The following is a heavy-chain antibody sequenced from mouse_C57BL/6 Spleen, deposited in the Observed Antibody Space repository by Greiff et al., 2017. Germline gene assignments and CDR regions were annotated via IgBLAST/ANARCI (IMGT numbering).Heavy chain of an antibody. D-gene: IGHD1-1*01. Sequence: VQLQQPGAELVRPGTSVKLSCKASGYTFTSYWMHWVKQRPGQGLEWIGVIDPSDSYTNYNQKFKGKATLTVDTSSSTAYMQLSSLTSEDSAVYYCARNLITTVVDACAYWGQGTLVTVSA. CDR3: ARNLITTVVDACAY. CDR2: IDPSDSYT. V-gene: IGHV1-59*01. CDR1: GYTFTSYW. J-gene: IGHJ3*01.